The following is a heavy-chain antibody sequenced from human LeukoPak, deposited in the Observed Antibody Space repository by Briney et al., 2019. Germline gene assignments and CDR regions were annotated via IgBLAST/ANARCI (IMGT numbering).Heavy chain of an antibody. CDR2: IYPGDSDT. CDR3: ARLRRGRRDFWSGYLPHYYYYMDV. Sequence: GESLKISCKGSGYSFTSYWIGWVRQMPGKGLEWMGIIYPGDSDTRYSPSFQGQVTISADKSISTAYLQWSSLKASDTAMYYYARLRRGRRDFWSGYLPHYYYYMDVWGKGTTVTVSS. CDR1: GYSFTSYW. J-gene: IGHJ6*03. V-gene: IGHV5-51*01. D-gene: IGHD3-3*01.